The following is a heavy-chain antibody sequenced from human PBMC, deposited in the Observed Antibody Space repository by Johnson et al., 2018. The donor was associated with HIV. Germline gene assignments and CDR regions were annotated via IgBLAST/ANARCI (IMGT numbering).Heavy chain of an antibody. Sequence: VQLVESGGGLVHPGGSLRLSCAASGFTFSSYDMHWVRQATGKGLEWVSAIGTAGDTYYPDSVKGRFTISRDNSKNTLYLQMNSLRAEDTAVYYCARGGHCGGDCAGAKQALDICGQGTRVTVSS. CDR3: ARGGHCGGDCAGAKQALDI. CDR2: IGTAGDT. CDR1: GFTFSSYD. J-gene: IGHJ3*02. D-gene: IGHD2-21*01. V-gene: IGHV3-13*01.